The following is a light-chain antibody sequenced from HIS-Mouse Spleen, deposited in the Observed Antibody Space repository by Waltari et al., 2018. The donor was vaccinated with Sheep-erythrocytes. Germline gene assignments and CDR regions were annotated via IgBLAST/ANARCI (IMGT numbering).Light chain of an antibody. Sequence: QSALTQPASVSGSTGQSITIPCTGTSSDVGGYNYVSWYQQHPGKAPKLMIYDVSNRPSGVSNRFSGSKSGNTASLTISGLQAEDEADYYCSSYTSSSTWVFGGGTKLTVL. CDR2: DVS. J-gene: IGLJ3*02. CDR3: SSYTSSSTWV. CDR1: SSDVGGYNY. V-gene: IGLV2-14*03.